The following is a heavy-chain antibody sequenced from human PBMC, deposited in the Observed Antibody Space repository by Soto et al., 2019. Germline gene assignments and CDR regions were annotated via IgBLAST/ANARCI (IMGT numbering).Heavy chain of an antibody. CDR2: INPSSGRT. D-gene: IGHD2-15*01. J-gene: IGHJ3*02. Sequence: ASVKVSCKASGYSFTSHNMHWVRHAPGQGLEWMGIINPSSGRTIYAQRFQGRVTVTRDTSTSTLYMELSNLRSEDTAVYYCARGRQYCSGGSCYSDDAFDIWGQGTMVTVSS. V-gene: IGHV1-46*01. CDR1: GYSFTSHN. CDR3: ARGRQYCSGGSCYSDDAFDI.